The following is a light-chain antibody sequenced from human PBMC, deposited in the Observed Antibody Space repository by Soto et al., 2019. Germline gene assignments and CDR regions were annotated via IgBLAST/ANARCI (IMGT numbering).Light chain of an antibody. J-gene: IGLJ1*01. CDR1: SSDVGSYNH. Sequence: QSVLTQPPSVSGSPGQSVTISCTGTSSDVGSYNHVSWYQQPPGAAPKLIIYEVGNRPSGVPDRFSGSKSGITASLTISGLQAEDEADYYCSSYTTSSTYVFGTGTKLTVL. V-gene: IGLV2-18*02. CDR2: EVG. CDR3: SSYTTSSTYV.